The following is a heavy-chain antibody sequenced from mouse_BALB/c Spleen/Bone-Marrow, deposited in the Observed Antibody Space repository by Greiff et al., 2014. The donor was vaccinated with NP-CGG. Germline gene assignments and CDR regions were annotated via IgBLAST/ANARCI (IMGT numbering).Heavy chain of an antibody. D-gene: IGHD1-1*01. CDR3: ARRGFITTVVEGYFDY. CDR2: IDPYYGGT. V-gene: IGHV1-39*01. Sequence: VQLQQSGPELEKPGASVKISCKASGYSFTGHNMNWVKQSNGKSLEWIGNIDPYYGGTSYNQKFKGKATLTVDKSSSTAYMQLKSLTSEDSAVYYCARRGFITTVVEGYFDYWGQGTTLTVSS. CDR1: GYSFTGHN. J-gene: IGHJ2*01.